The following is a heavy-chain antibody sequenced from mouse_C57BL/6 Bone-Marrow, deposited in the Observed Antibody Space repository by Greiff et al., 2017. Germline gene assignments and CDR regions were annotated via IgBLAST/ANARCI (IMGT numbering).Heavy chain of an antibody. J-gene: IGHJ3*01. CDR1: GYTFTSYW. CDR2: FHPSDSDT. CDR3: AIPYDY. Sequence: VQLQQPGAELVKPGASVKVSCKASGYTFTSYWLHWVKQRPGQSLVWIGRFHPSDSDTNYNQKFKGKATLTVDKSYSTVYMQLNSLTTKDTAVYYCAIPYDYWGQGTMVTVSA. V-gene: IGHV1-74*01. D-gene: IGHD2-3*01.